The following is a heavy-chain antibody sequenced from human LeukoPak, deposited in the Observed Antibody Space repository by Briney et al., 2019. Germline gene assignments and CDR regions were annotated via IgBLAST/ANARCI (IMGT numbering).Heavy chain of an antibody. J-gene: IGHJ4*02. CDR2: INWNGGST. CDR1: GFTFDDYG. D-gene: IGHD1-26*01. CDR3: ARDEVGATPSGPYYFDY. V-gene: IGHV3-20*04. Sequence: GGSLRLSCAASGFTFDDYGMSWVRQAPGKGLEWVSGINWNGGSTGYADSVKGRFTISIDNAKNSLYLQMNSLRAEDTALYYCARDEVGATPSGPYYFDYWGQGTLVTVSS.